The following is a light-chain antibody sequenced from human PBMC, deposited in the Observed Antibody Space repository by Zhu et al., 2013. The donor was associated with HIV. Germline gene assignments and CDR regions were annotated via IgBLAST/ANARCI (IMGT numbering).Light chain of an antibody. V-gene: IGKV1D-16*01. CDR1: QGITRW. J-gene: IGKJ2*01. CDR3: LQYNSFPQT. CDR2: AAS. Sequence: DIQMTQSPSSLSASVGDRVTITCRASQGITRWLAWYQQKPERAPKCLIYAASILQSGVPSRFSGSGSGTDFTLTINGLHPEDFATYYCLQYNSFPQTFGQGTKLEIK.